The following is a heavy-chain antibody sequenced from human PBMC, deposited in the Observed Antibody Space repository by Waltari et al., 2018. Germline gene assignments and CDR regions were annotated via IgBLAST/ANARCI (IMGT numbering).Heavy chain of an antibody. CDR3: AREGGTSGYSGYFDH. J-gene: IGHJ4*02. V-gene: IGHV3-30*01. Sequence: VESGGGVVQPGRSLRVSCAAPGFTCSNRLIHWVRQAPGKGLEWVAAMSYDGISIYYADSVKGRFTIGGDDSKNTVYLQIDSLRPEDTAVYYCAREGGTSGYSGYFDHWGQGTLVTVSS. D-gene: IGHD2-15*01. CDR2: MSYDGISI. CDR1: GFTCSNRL.